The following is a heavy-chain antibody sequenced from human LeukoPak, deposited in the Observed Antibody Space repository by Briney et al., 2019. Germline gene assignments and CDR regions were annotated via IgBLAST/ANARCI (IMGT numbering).Heavy chain of an antibody. J-gene: IGHJ4*02. CDR1: GFTFSSYG. CDR3: AKESDFWKTFDY. V-gene: IGHV3-33*06. D-gene: IGHD3-3*01. CDR2: IWYDGSNK. Sequence: PGGSLRPFCAASGFTFSSYGMHWVRQAPGKGLEWVAVIWYDGSNKYYADSVKGRFTISRDNSKNTLYLQMNSLRAGDTAVYYCAKESDFWKTFDYWGQGTLVTVSS.